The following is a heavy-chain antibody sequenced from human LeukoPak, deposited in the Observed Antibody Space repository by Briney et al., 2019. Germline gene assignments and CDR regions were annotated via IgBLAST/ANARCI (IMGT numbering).Heavy chain of an antibody. J-gene: IGHJ5*02. CDR1: GCTISSYY. D-gene: IGHD3-10*01. V-gene: IGHV4-59*08. CDR3: ARHGRARYNGSGSYSRFDP. CDR2: IYHSGST. Sequence: SETLSLTCTASGCTISSYYWNWIRQPPGKGLEWIGYIYHSGSTNYNPSLKSRCTISIDTSKNQFYLKLSSVTAEDKAVEYCARHGRARYNGSGSYSRFDPWGQGTRVTVSS.